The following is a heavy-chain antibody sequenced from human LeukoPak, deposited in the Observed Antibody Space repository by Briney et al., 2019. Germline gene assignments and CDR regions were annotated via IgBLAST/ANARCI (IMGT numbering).Heavy chain of an antibody. CDR1: GYTFTSYD. Sequence: ASVRDSCKASGYTFTSYDINWVRQAPGQGLEWMAWMNPNSGDTGYVQKFQGRVTITRNTSIRTAYMEQSTLTSEETALSYSARVGITGTHFGSYYYSYMDVWGKGATVTDSS. CDR2: MNPNSGDT. CDR3: ARVGITGTHFGSYYYSYMDV. J-gene: IGHJ6*03. V-gene: IGHV1-8*01. D-gene: IGHD1-20*01.